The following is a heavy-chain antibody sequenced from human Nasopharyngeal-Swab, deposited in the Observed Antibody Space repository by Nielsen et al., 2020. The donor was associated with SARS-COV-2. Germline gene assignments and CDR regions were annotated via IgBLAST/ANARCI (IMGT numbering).Heavy chain of an antibody. D-gene: IGHD3-10*01. V-gene: IGHV3-48*02. Sequence: VRQAPGKGLEWVSYISSSSSTIYYADSVKGRFTISGDNAKNSLYLQMNSLRDEDTAVYYCARDLKGSGSYYNPILDYWGQGTLVTVSS. CDR2: ISSSSSTI. J-gene: IGHJ4*02. CDR3: ARDLKGSGSYYNPILDY.